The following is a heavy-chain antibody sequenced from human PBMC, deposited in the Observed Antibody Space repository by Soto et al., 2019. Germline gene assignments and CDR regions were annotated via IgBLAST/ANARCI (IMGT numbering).Heavy chain of an antibody. CDR1: EFTFSSYA. Sequence: EVQLLESGGGLVQPGGSLRLSCAASEFTFSSYAMSWVRQAPGKGLEWVSAISGSGGSTYYADSVKGRFTISRDNSKNTLYLQVNSLRAEDTAVYYCARIGLWFGESVTFDYWGQGTLVTVSS. V-gene: IGHV3-23*01. J-gene: IGHJ4*02. CDR2: ISGSGGST. CDR3: ARIGLWFGESVTFDY. D-gene: IGHD3-10*01.